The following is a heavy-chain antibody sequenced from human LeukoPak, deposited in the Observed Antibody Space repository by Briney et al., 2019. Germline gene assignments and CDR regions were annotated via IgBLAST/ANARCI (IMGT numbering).Heavy chain of an antibody. CDR1: GFTFSSYE. CDR3: AKVARSKTTVTTYFDY. V-gene: IGHV3-23*01. CDR2: ISGSGGST. D-gene: IGHD4-11*01. J-gene: IGHJ4*02. Sequence: PGGSLRLSCAASGFTFSSYEMNWARQAPGKGLEWVSAISGSGGSTYYADSVKGRFTISRDNSKNTLYLQMNSLRAEDTAVYYCAKVARSKTTVTTYFDYWGQGTLVTVSS.